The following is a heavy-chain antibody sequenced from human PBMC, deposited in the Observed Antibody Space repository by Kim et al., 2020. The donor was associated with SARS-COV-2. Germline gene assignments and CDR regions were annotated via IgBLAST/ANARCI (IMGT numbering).Heavy chain of an antibody. J-gene: IGHJ6*02. Sequence: GGSLRLSCAASGFTFSSYGMHWVRQAPGKGLEWVAAICSNGSNKYYADSVKGRFTISRDNSKNTLYLQMNSLRAEDTAVYYCARELGKKRRWDYYGMDVWGQGTTVTVSS. V-gene: IGHV3-33*08. CDR1: GFTFSSYG. CDR3: ARELGKKRRWDYYGMDV. CDR2: ICSNGSNK. D-gene: IGHD3-16*01.